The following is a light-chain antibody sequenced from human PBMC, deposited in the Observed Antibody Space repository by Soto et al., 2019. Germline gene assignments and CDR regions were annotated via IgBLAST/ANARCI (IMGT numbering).Light chain of an antibody. V-gene: IGKV3-11*01. CDR2: DAS. Sequence: ILRRHSTVTLSLSPGERATLSFRASQSFRTYLAWYQVNPGQAPRLLIHDASRRASGVPARFSGSGSGTDFTLTISSLEPEDFALYYCQQRNTWPPITFGQGTRLEIK. CDR1: QSFRTY. J-gene: IGKJ5*01. CDR3: QQRNTWPPIT.